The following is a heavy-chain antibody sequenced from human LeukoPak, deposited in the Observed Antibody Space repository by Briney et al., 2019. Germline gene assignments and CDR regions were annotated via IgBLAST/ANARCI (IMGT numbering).Heavy chain of an antibody. CDR2: IYSGGST. Sequence: PGGSLRLSCAASGFTVSSNYMSWVRQAPGKGLEWVSVIYSGGSTYYADSVKGRFTISRDNSKNTLYLQMNSLRAEDTAVYYCARSPDSSGYIGYFDYWGRGTLVTVSS. CDR3: ARSPDSSGYIGYFDY. CDR1: GFTVSSNY. D-gene: IGHD3-22*01. V-gene: IGHV3-53*01. J-gene: IGHJ4*02.